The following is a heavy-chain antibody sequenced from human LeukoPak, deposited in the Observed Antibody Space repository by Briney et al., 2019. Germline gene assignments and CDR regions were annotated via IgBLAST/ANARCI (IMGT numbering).Heavy chain of an antibody. CDR3: ARAMVRGVRDWFDP. Sequence: GGSLRLSCAASGFTFSIYSMNWVRQAPGKGLEWVSSISSSSSYIYYADSVKGRFTISRDNAKNSLYLQMNSLRAEDTTVYYCARAMVRGVRDWFDPWGQGTLVTVSS. D-gene: IGHD3-10*01. CDR1: GFTFSIYS. J-gene: IGHJ5*02. CDR2: ISSSSSYI. V-gene: IGHV3-21*01.